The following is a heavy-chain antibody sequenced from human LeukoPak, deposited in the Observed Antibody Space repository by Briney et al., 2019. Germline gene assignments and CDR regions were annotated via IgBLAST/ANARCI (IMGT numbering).Heavy chain of an antibody. CDR2: INHSGST. V-gene: IGHV4-34*01. J-gene: IGHJ4*02. D-gene: IGHD3-10*01. CDR1: GGSFSGYY. Sequence: SETLSLTCAVYGGSFSGYYWSWIRQPPGKGLEWIGEINHSGSTNYNPSLKSRVTISVDTSKNQFSLKLSSVTAADTAVYYCARGPLYNPYCYGSGSRNYYFDYWGQGTLVTVSS. CDR3: ARGPLYNPYCYGSGSRNYYFDY.